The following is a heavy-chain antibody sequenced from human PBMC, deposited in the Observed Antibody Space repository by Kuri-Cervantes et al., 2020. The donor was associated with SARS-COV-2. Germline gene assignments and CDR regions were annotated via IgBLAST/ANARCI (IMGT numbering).Heavy chain of an antibody. J-gene: IGHJ3*02. V-gene: IGHV4-38-2*02. CDR3: ARERSGWYSPRDAFDI. CDR1: GYSISSGYY. CDR2: IYHSGST. D-gene: IGHD6-19*01. Sequence: ESLKISCAVSGYSISSGYYWGWIRQPPGKGLERIGSIYHSGSTYYNPSLKSRVTISVDTSKNQFSLKLSSVTAADTAVYYCARERSGWYSPRDAFDIWGQGTMVTVSS.